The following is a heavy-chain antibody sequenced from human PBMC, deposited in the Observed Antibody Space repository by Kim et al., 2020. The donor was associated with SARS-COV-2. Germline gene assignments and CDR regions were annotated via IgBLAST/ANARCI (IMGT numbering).Heavy chain of an antibody. D-gene: IGHD3-10*01. Sequence: GGSLRLSCAASGFTFSSYAMSWVRQAPGKGLEWVSAISGSGGSTYYADSVKGRFTISRDNSKNTLYLQMNSLRAEDTAVYYCAKDQEGGLLWFGEWGWFDPWGQGTLVTVSS. CDR1: GFTFSSYA. CDR3: AKDQEGGLLWFGEWGWFDP. J-gene: IGHJ5*02. CDR2: ISGSGGST. V-gene: IGHV3-23*01.